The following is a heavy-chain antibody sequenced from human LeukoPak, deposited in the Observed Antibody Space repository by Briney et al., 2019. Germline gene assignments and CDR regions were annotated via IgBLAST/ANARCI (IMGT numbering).Heavy chain of an antibody. CDR1: GFTFSGYT. J-gene: IGHJ4*02. Sequence: PGGSLRLSCTVSGFTFSGYTMHWVRQAPGKGLEWVSSISSSCLYIYFADSLKGRFTISRDNAKNSLYLQVNSLRAEDTAVYYCAREFEPDYFDYWGQGNLVTVSP. D-gene: IGHD1-14*01. CDR2: ISSSCLYI. CDR3: AREFEPDYFDY. V-gene: IGHV3-21*01.